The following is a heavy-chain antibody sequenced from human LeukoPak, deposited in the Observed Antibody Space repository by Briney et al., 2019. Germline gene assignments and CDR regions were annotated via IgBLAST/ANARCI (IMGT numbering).Heavy chain of an antibody. D-gene: IGHD3-22*01. CDR1: GFTFSSYA. Sequence: GGSLRLSCAASGFTFSSYAMHWVRQAPGKGLEWVAVISYDGSNKHYADSVKGRFTISRDNSKNTLYLQMNSLGAEDTAVYYCAASITMRRYFQHWGQGTLVTVSS. J-gene: IGHJ1*01. CDR3: AASITMRRYFQH. V-gene: IGHV3-30-3*01. CDR2: ISYDGSNK.